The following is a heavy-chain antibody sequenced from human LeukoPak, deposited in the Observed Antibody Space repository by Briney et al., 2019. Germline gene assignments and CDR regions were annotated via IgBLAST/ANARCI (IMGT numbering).Heavy chain of an antibody. Sequence: GRSLRLSCAASGFTFSSYGMHWVRQAPGKGLEWVAVISYDGSNKYYADSVKGRFTISRDNAKNSLYLQMNSLRAEDTAVYYCARSGVVVVPAAIAYWGQGTLVTVSS. CDR1: GFTFSSYG. CDR3: ARSGVVVVPAAIAY. D-gene: IGHD2-2*01. V-gene: IGHV3-30*03. J-gene: IGHJ4*02. CDR2: ISYDGSNK.